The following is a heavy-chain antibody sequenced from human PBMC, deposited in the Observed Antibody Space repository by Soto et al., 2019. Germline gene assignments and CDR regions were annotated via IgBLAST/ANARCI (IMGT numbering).Heavy chain of an antibody. CDR3: AREVGYGDFSAALLD. Sequence: VQLMQSGAEVKQPGSSVKVSCKASGGTFSSHSINWVRQAPGQGLEWMGGIITLFGTANYAQNFQGRVTITADQSTSTAYMELNSLRSDDTGVYYCAREVGYGDFSAALLDWGQGTLVTVSS. D-gene: IGHD4-17*01. CDR1: GGTFSSHS. V-gene: IGHV1-69*01. CDR2: IITLFGTA. J-gene: IGHJ4*02.